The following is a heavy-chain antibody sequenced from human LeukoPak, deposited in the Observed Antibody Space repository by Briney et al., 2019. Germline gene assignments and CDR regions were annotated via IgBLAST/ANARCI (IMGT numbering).Heavy chain of an antibody. CDR3: ARDLAANWFDP. D-gene: IGHD6-25*01. V-gene: IGHV1-69*13. J-gene: IGHJ5*02. CDR2: IIPIFGAA. Sequence: ASVKVSCKASGGTFSSYAISWVRQAPGQGLEWMGGIIPIFGAANYAQKFQGRDTITADESTSTAYMELSSLRSEDTAVYYCARDLAANWFDPWGQGTLVTVSS. CDR1: GGTFSSYA.